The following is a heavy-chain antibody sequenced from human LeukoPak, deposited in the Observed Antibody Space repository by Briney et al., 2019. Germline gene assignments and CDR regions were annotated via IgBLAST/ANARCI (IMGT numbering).Heavy chain of an antibody. J-gene: IGHJ4*02. Sequence: PSETLSLTCTVSGGAIISDNFYWGWVRQPPGKGLEWAGSINYSGTTYYNPSLRSRVSISVDTSRTQFFLTLNSVTAADTAVYYCGRLFDSWGQGILVTVSS. CDR2: INYSGTT. V-gene: IGHV4-39*01. CDR1: GGAIISDNFY. CDR3: GRLFDS.